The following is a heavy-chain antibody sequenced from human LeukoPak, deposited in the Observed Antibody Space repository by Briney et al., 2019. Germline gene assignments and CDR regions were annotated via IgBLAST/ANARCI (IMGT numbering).Heavy chain of an antibody. CDR2: IIPIFGTA. J-gene: IGHJ4*02. D-gene: IGHD3-10*01. V-gene: IGHV1-69*05. CDR3: ARGEWFGNQFFDN. Sequence: SVKVSCKASGGTFSSYAISWVRQAPGQGLEWMGGIIPIFGTANYAQKLQGRVTMTTDTSTSTAYMELRSLRSDDTAVYYCARGEWFGNQFFDNWGQGTLVTVSS. CDR1: GGTFSSYA.